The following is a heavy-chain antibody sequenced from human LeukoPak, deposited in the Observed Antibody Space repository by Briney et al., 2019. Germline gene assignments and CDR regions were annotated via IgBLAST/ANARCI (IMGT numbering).Heavy chain of an antibody. J-gene: IGHJ4*02. Sequence: PSETLSLTCTVSGGSISSSSYYWGWIRQPPGKGLEWIGSIYYSGSTYYNPSLKSRVTISVDTSKNQFSLKLSSVTAADTAVYYCAGPQYYYDSSGYYYDLDYFDYWGQGTLVTVSS. CDR3: AGPQYYYDSSGYYYDLDYFDY. CDR1: GGSISSSSYY. D-gene: IGHD3-22*01. V-gene: IGHV4-39*01. CDR2: IYYSGST.